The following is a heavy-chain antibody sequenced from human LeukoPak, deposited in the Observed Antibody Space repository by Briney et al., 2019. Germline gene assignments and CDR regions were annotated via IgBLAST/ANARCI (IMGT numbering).Heavy chain of an antibody. Sequence: ASVKVSCKASGYTFTSYGISWVRQAPGQGLEWMGWISAYNGNTNYAQKLQGRVTMTTDTSTSTAYMELRSLRSDDTAVYYCARVVTIFGVVIMHDAFDIRGQGTMVTVSS. CDR2: ISAYNGNT. J-gene: IGHJ3*02. D-gene: IGHD3-3*01. V-gene: IGHV1-18*01. CDR3: ARVVTIFGVVIMHDAFDI. CDR1: GYTFTSYG.